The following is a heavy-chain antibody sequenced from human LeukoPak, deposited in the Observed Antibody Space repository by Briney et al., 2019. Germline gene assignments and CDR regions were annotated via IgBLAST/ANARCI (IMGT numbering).Heavy chain of an antibody. CDR3: ARDPEGYCSGGSCYSYPDY. CDR1: GFTFSSYA. V-gene: IGHV3-30*14. D-gene: IGHD2-15*01. Sequence: GGSLRLSCAASGFTFSSYAMHWVRQAPRKGLEGVAVISYDGSNKYYADSVKGRFTISRDNSKNTLYLQMNSLRAEDTAVYYCARDPEGYCSGGSCYSYPDYWGQGTLVTVS. CDR2: ISYDGSNK. J-gene: IGHJ4*02.